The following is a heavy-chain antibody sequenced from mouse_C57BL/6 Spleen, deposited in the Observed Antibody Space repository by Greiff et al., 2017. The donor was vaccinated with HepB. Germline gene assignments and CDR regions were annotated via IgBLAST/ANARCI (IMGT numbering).Heavy chain of an antibody. Sequence: VQLQQPGAELVRPGSSVKLSCKASGYTFTSYWMDWVKQRPGQGLEWIGNIYPSDSETHYNQKFKDKATLTVDKSSSTAYMQLSILTSEDSAVYYCARTYYSNYNAMDYWGQGTSVTVSS. J-gene: IGHJ4*01. CDR2: IYPSDSET. CDR3: ARTYYSNYNAMDY. V-gene: IGHV1-61*01. CDR1: GYTFTSYW. D-gene: IGHD2-5*01.